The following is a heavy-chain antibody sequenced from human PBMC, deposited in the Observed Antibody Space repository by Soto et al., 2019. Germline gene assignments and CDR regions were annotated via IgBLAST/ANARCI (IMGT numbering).Heavy chain of an antibody. CDR3: ASDFWSDGPHNWFDP. J-gene: IGHJ5*02. Sequence: EVQLLESGGGLVQPGGSLRLSCAASGFTFSSYALSWVRQAPGKGLEWVSTISGSGGGTYYADSVKGRFTISRDNSKNTLSLQMNTLRAEDTAVYYCASDFWSDGPHNWFDPWGQGTLVTVSS. V-gene: IGHV3-23*01. D-gene: IGHD3-3*01. CDR1: GFTFSSYA. CDR2: ISGSGGGT.